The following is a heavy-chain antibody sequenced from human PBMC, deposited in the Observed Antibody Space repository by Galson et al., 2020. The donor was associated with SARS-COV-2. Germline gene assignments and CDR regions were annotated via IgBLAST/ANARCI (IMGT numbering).Heavy chain of an antibody. V-gene: IGHV5-10-1*01. D-gene: IGHD2-21*02. J-gene: IGHJ3*02. CDR3: AARASLTAPDAFDI. CDR1: GYSFTSYY. CDR2: IDPSDSYT. Sequence: HGESLKISCKGSGYSFTSYYITWVRQMPGKGLEWMGRIDPSDSYTNYSPSFQGRVTFSVDKSISTAFLQWSSLKASDTAIYYCAARASLTAPDAFDIWGQGTMVTVSS.